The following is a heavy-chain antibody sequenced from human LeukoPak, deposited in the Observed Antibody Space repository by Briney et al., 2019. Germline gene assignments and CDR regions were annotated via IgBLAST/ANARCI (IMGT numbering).Heavy chain of an antibody. D-gene: IGHD3-22*01. J-gene: IGHJ4*02. Sequence: SETLSLTCTVSGVSISSYYWSWIRQPAGKGLEWIGRIYTSGSTNYNPSLKSRVTRSVDTSKNQFSLKLSSVTAADTAVYYCASEYYYDSSGYYSSFDYWGQGTLVTVSS. CDR2: IYTSGST. CDR1: GVSISSYY. V-gene: IGHV4-4*07. CDR3: ASEYYYDSSGYYSSFDY.